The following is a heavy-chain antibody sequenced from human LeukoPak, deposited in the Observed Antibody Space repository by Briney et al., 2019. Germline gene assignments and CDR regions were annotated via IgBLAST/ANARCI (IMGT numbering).Heavy chain of an antibody. J-gene: IGHJ3*02. CDR3: ASGEWELKRDAFDI. CDR1: GFTFSSYA. V-gene: IGHV3-30*04. D-gene: IGHD1-26*01. Sequence: PGGSLRLSCAASGFTFSSYAMHWVRQAPGKGLEWVAVISYDGSNKYYADSVKGRFTISRDNSKNTLYLQMNSLRAEDTAVYYCASGEWELKRDAFDIWGQGTMVTVSS. CDR2: ISYDGSNK.